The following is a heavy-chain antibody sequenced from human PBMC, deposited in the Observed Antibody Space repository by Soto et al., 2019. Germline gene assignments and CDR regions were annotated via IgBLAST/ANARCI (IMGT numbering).Heavy chain of an antibody. CDR3: AGPRRGAVAGYTLDN. V-gene: IGHV4-59*01. Sequence: PSETLSLTCTVSGGSISSNYWTWIRQPPGKGLEWIGYVYNSGSTNYNPSLKSRVTISEDTSKSQFSLKVNSMTAADTAVYYCAGPRRGAVAGYTLDNGGQGILFTAPS. CDR2: VYNSGST. J-gene: IGHJ4*02. D-gene: IGHD1-1*01. CDR1: GGSISSNY.